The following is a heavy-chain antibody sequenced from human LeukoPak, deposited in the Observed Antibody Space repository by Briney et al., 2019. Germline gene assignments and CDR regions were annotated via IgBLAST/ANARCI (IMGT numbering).Heavy chain of an antibody. D-gene: IGHD2-15*01. J-gene: IGHJ4*02. V-gene: IGHV3-30*02. CDR1: GFTFSNYG. CDR3: AKVRGWGRQLGYYFDY. CDR2: ISYGETEK. Sequence: GGSLRLSCEPHGFTFSNYGMHWVRQPPGKGLEWVAFISYGETEKQYADSVKGRFTISRDDSKNTLFLQMNSLRDEDTAIYYCAKVRGWGRQLGYYFDYWGQGTLVTVSS.